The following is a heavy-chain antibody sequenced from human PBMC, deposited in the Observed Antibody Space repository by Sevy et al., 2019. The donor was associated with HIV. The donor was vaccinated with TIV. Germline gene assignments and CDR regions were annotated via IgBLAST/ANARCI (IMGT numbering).Heavy chain of an antibody. D-gene: IGHD2-15*01. J-gene: IGHJ6*02. Sequence: GGSLRLSCAASGFTFSDYYMSWIRQAPGKGLEWVSYISSSGSTIYYADSVKGRFTISRDNAKNSLYVQMNSLRAEDTAVYYCERSLLGYCSGGSCLYYSYYGMDVWGQGTTVTVSS. CDR2: ISSSGSTI. V-gene: IGHV3-11*01. CDR1: GFTFSDYY. CDR3: ERSLLGYCSGGSCLYYSYYGMDV.